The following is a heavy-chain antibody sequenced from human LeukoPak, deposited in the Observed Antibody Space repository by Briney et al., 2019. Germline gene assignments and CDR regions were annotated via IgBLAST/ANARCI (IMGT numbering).Heavy chain of an antibody. CDR3: VREAYTSGWPNLDY. Sequence: PVGSLRLSCAASGFTFSSYWMHWARQAPGKGLVWVSRINTDGSSTSYADSVKGRFTISRDNAKNTLYLQMNSPRAEDTAVYYCVREAYTSGWPNLDYWGQGTLVTVSS. J-gene: IGHJ4*02. D-gene: IGHD6-19*01. CDR2: INTDGSST. V-gene: IGHV3-74*01. CDR1: GFTFSSYW.